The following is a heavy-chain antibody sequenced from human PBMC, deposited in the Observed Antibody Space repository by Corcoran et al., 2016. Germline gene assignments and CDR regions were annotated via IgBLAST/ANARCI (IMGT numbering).Heavy chain of an antibody. J-gene: IGHJ4*02. D-gene: IGHD2-8*01. CDR1: GYTFTSYG. CDR2: TSAYNGNT. Sequence: QVQLVQSGAEVKKPGASVKVSCKASGYTFTSYGISWVRQAPGQGVEWVGWTSAYNGNTNYAQKLQGRGTMTTDTSTSPAYMELRSLRSADTAVDDCARSNGEAGDWGQGTLVTVSS. CDR3: ARSNGEAGD. V-gene: IGHV1-18*01.